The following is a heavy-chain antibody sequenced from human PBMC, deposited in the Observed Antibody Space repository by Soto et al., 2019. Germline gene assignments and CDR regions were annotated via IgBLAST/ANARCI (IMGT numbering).Heavy chain of an antibody. CDR1: GGSFKSGSYS. J-gene: IGHJ3*02. D-gene: IGHD3-22*01. CDR3: ARAKPTTWGYYDSSGYYYTDAFDI. CDR2: VYHTGRT. V-gene: IGHV4-61*01. Sequence: ETLSLTCTVSGGSFKSGSYSWSWIRQPPGKGLECIGYVYHTGRTSYNPSLKSRVSISMDTSKNQFSLNLDSVTAADTAVYYCARAKPTTWGYYDSSGYYYTDAFDIWGQGTMVS.